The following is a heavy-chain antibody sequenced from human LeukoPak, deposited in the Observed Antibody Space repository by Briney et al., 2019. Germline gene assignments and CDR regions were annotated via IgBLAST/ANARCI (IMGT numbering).Heavy chain of an antibody. CDR1: GFTFGDYA. CDR3: TRDGGPRGYSYGYVDY. Sequence: GGSLRLSCTASGFTFGDYAMSWFRQAPGKGLEWVGFIRSKAYGGTTEYAASVKGRFTISRDDSKSIAYLQMNSLKTEDTAVYYCTRDGGPRGYSYGYVDYWGQGTLVTVSS. CDR2: IRSKAYGGTT. J-gene: IGHJ4*02. D-gene: IGHD5-18*01. V-gene: IGHV3-49*03.